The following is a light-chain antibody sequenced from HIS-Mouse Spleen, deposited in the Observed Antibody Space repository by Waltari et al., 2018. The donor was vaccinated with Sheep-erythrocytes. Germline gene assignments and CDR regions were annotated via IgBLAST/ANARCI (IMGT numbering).Light chain of an antibody. CDR1: TLGDKY. Sequence: SYELTQPPSVSVSPGQTASITCSGDTLGDKYACWYQQNPGQSPVRVIYQDSKRPSGIPERFSGSNSGNTATLTISGTQAVDEADYYCQAWDSSTGVVFGGGTKLTVL. V-gene: IGLV3-1*01. CDR2: QDS. J-gene: IGLJ2*01. CDR3: QAWDSSTGVV.